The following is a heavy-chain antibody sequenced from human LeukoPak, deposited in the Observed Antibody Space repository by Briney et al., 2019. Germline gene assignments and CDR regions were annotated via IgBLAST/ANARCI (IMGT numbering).Heavy chain of an antibody. Sequence: PGGSLRLSCAASGFTFSSYSMNWVRQAPGEGLEWVSSISSSSSYIYYADSVKGRFTISRDNAKNSLYLQMNSLRAEDTAVYYCARDSGSYNDAFDIWGQGTMVTVSS. CDR1: GFTFSSYS. V-gene: IGHV3-21*01. D-gene: IGHD1-26*01. J-gene: IGHJ3*02. CDR3: ARDSGSYNDAFDI. CDR2: ISSSSSYI.